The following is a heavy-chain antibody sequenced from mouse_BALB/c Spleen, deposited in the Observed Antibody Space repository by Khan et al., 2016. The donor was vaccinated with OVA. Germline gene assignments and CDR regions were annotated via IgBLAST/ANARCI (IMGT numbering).Heavy chain of an antibody. V-gene: IGHV3-6*02. Sequence: EVQLVESGPGLVKPSQSLSLTCSVTGYSITSGYFWNWIRQFPGNSLEWMGYIRYDGNSVYNPSLKNRIAITRDPSKNPFFLNLHSVTPEDTATFYCARGGSSGPAWLAYWGQGTLVTVSA. CDR1: GYSITSGYF. D-gene: IGHD3-1*01. CDR3: ARGGSSGPAWLAY. J-gene: IGHJ3*01. CDR2: IRYDGNS.